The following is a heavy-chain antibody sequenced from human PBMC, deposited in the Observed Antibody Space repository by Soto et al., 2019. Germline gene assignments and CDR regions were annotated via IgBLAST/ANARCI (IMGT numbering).Heavy chain of an antibody. CDR3: AKVGMYYDSSGYYLDY. CDR2: ISYDGSNK. J-gene: IGHJ4*02. V-gene: IGHV3-30*18. Sequence: QVQLVESGGGVVQPGRSLRLSCAASGFTFSSYGMHWVRQAPGKGLEWVAVISYDGSNKYYADSVKGRFTISRDNSKNMLYLQMNSLRAEDTAVYYCAKVGMYYDSSGYYLDYGGQGTLVTVSS. D-gene: IGHD3-22*01. CDR1: GFTFSSYG.